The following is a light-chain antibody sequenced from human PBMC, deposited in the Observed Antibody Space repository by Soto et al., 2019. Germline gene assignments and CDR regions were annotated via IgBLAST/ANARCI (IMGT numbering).Light chain of an antibody. V-gene: IGKV3-15*01. CDR2: GAS. CDR1: RSVSSN. J-gene: IGKJ1*01. CDR3: QQYNNWPRT. Sequence: EIVMTQSPATLSVSPGERATLSCRASRSVSSNLAWYQQKPGQAPRLLIYGASTRATGIPARFSGSGSGTKFTLSISSLQSEDFAVYNCQQYNNWPRTFGQGTNVDIK.